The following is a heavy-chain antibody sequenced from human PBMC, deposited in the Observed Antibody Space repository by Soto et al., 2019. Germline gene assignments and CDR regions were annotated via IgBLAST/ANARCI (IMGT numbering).Heavy chain of an antibody. V-gene: IGHV1-69*13. CDR2: IIPIFGTA. Sequence: SVKVSCKASGGTFSSYAISWVRQAPGQGLEWMGGIIPIFGTANYAQKFQGRVTITADESTSTAYMELSSLRSEDTAVYYCARRDFWSGYHYYYYYYGMDVWGQGTTVTVSS. CDR3: ARRDFWSGYHYYYYYYGMDV. CDR1: GGTFSSYA. J-gene: IGHJ6*02. D-gene: IGHD3-3*01.